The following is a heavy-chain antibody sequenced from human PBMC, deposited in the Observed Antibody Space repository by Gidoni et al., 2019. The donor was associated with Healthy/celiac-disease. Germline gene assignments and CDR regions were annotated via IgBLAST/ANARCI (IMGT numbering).Heavy chain of an antibody. CDR3: ARSGNGLWFGELTLDY. CDR1: GFTFRIYS. V-gene: IGHV3-48*01. CDR2: ISSSSSTI. D-gene: IGHD3-10*01. J-gene: IGHJ4*02. Sequence: EVQLVESGGGLVQPGGSLRLSCAASGFTFRIYSMNWVRQAPGKGLEWVSYISSSSSTIYYADSVKGRFTISRDNAKNSLYLQMNSLRAEDTAVYYCARSGNGLWFGELTLDYWGQGTLVTVSS.